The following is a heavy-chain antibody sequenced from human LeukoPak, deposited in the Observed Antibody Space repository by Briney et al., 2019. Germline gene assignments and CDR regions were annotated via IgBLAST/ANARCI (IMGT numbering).Heavy chain of an antibody. CDR2: INPNSGGT. J-gene: IGHJ6*02. CDR3: AGEVDYYGSGSSNDGMDV. D-gene: IGHD3-10*01. Sequence: ASVKVSCKASVYTFTGYYMHWVRQAPGQGLEWMGCINPNSGGTNYAQKFQGRVTMTRDTSISTAYMELSRLRSDDTAVYYCAGEVDYYGSGSSNDGMDVWGQGTTVTVSS. CDR1: VYTFTGYY. V-gene: IGHV1-2*02.